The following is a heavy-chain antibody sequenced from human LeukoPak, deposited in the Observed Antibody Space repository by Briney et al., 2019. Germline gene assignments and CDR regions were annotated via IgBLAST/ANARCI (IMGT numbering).Heavy chain of an antibody. J-gene: IGHJ4*02. CDR3: ARSGTYYRTFDF. D-gene: IGHD1-26*01. V-gene: IGHV4-39*01. CDR2: IYYSGST. Sequence: SETLSLTCTVSGGSISSGNYYWNWIRQPPGKGLEWIGSIYYSGSTYYNPSLKSRVTVSVDTSKNQFSLKLSSVTATDTAVYYCARSGTYYRTFDFWGQGALVTVSS. CDR1: GGSISSGNYY.